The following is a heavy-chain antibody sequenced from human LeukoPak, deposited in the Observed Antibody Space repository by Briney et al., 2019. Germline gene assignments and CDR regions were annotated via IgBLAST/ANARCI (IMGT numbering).Heavy chain of an antibody. CDR2: INHSGST. CDR1: GGSISSGTYY. Sequence: SETLSLTCIVSGGSISSGTYYWGWFRQPPGKGLEWIGEINHSGSTNYNPSLKSRVTISVDTSKNQFSLKLSSVTAADTAVYYCARGKYDSGGYYLDYWGQGTLVTVSS. D-gene: IGHD3-22*01. CDR3: ARGKYDSGGYYLDY. V-gene: IGHV4-39*07. J-gene: IGHJ4*02.